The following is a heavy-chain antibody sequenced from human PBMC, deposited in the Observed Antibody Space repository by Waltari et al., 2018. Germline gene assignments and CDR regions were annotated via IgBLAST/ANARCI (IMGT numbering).Heavy chain of an antibody. D-gene: IGHD3-22*01. V-gene: IGHV4-38-2*01. Sequence: QVQLQESGPGLVKPSETLSLTCAVSGYSISSGYYWGWIRQPPGKGLEWIGSIYHSGGTCYNAALKSRVTISGDTSKNQFSMKLSSVTAADTAVYYCARLGGPDSSGPLDYWGQGTLVTVSS. CDR3: ARLGGPDSSGPLDY. J-gene: IGHJ4*02. CDR1: GYSISSGYY. CDR2: IYHSGGT.